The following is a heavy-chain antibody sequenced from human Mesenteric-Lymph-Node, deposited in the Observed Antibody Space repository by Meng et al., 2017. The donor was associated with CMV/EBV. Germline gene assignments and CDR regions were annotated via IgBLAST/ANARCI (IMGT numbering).Heavy chain of an antibody. V-gene: IGHV2-5*02. CDR2: IYWDDDR. CDR1: GFSLSTSGVA. D-gene: IGHD3-10*01. J-gene: IGHJ4*02. Sequence: TCSGFSLSTSGVAVAWIRQPPGKALEFLALIYWDDDRRYSPSLNNRLTITKDTSKNQVVLTMTNMDPVDTATYFCAHSYASGTRLGYWGQGTLVTVSS. CDR3: AHSYASGTRLGY.